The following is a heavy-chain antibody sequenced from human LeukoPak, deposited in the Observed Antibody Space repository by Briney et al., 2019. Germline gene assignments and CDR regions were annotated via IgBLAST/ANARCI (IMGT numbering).Heavy chain of an antibody. V-gene: IGHV3-74*01. D-gene: IGHD1-26*01. J-gene: IGHJ3*01. CDR1: GFTFANYW. CDR3: TSDFQYSGSYGTFDV. Sequence: GGSLRLSCVASGFTFANYWMHWVRQAPGKGLVWVSRIKSDGSETTYADSVKGRFAISRDNAKNTAYLQMNSLRAEDTAVYYCTSDFQYSGSYGTFDVWGQGTMVTVSS. CDR2: IKSDGSET.